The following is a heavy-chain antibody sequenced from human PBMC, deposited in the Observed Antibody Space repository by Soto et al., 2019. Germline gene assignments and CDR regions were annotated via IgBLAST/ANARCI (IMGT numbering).Heavy chain of an antibody. D-gene: IGHD6-19*01. V-gene: IGHV3-7*01. J-gene: IGHJ3*02. CDR2: TKQDGSEK. CDR1: VFTFSSYW. CDR3: AGDLAENDAFDI. Sequence: GSLRLSCAASVFTFSSYWMSWVRQAPGKGLEWVANTKQDGSEKYYVDSVKGRFTISRDNAKNSLYLQMNSLRAEDTAVYYCAGDLAENDAFDIWGQGTMVTVSS.